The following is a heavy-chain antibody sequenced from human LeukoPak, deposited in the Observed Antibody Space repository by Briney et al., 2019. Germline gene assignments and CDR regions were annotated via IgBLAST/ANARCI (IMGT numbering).Heavy chain of an antibody. V-gene: IGHV3-48*01. J-gene: IGHJ4*02. CDR1: GLTFSSHS. CDR2: ISSSSTI. CDR3: ARGAYYYED. Sequence: AGGSLRLSCAASGLTFSSHSMNWVRQAPGKGLEWVSYISSSSTIYYADSVKGRFTISRDNAKNSLYLQMNSLRAEDTAVYYCARGAYYYEDWGQGTLVTVSS. D-gene: IGHD3-22*01.